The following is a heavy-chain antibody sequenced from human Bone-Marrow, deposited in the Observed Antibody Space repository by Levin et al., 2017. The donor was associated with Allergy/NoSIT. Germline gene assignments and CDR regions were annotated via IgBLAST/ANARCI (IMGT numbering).Heavy chain of an antibody. CDR1: GFSFSYDS. J-gene: IGHJ6*02. Sequence: GGSLRLSCAASGFSFSYDSMSWVRQAPGKGLEWVSYISSSSSTIYYADSVKGRFTISRDNAKNSLYLQMNSLRAEDTALYYCARDPCRVYIDTSYSGLDVWGQGTTVTVSS. CDR2: ISSSSSTI. CDR3: ARDPCRVYIDTSYSGLDV. D-gene: IGHD6-13*01. V-gene: IGHV3-48*01.